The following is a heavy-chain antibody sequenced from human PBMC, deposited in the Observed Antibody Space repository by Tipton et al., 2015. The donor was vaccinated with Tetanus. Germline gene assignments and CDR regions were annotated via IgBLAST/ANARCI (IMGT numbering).Heavy chain of an antibody. V-gene: IGHV3-53*01. Sequence: QLVQSGGGLIQPGGSLRLSCVASGFIVSSHYMSWVRQAPGKGLEWVSVMYSGGDTYYVDSVKGRFSISRDNAKNSLSLQVNSLRAEDTAVYYCARVWGRGQLVTKPNWYFDLWGRGTLVTVSS. D-gene: IGHD6-6*01. CDR2: MYSGGDT. CDR1: GFIVSSHY. CDR3: ARVWGRGQLVTKPNWYFDL. J-gene: IGHJ2*01.